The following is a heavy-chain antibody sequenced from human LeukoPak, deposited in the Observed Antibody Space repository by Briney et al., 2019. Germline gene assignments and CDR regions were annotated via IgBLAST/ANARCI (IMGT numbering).Heavy chain of an antibody. CDR2: FDPEDGET. D-gene: IGHD2-2*01. CDR1: GGTFSSYA. CDR3: ATVRPAAIGWFDP. V-gene: IGHV1-24*01. Sequence: ASVKVSCKASGGTFSSYAISWVRQAPGKGLEWMGGFDPEDGETIYAQKFQGRVTMTEDTSTDTAYMELSSLRSEDTAVYYCATVRPAAIGWFDPWGQGTLVTVSS. J-gene: IGHJ5*02.